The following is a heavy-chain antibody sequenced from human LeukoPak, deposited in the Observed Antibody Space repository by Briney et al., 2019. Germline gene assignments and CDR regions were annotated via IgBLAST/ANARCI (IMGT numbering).Heavy chain of an antibody. D-gene: IGHD3-10*01. CDR2: IYYSGST. CDR3: ARAYYGSGSYYNPLSDWFDP. Sequence: SETLSLTCTVSGGSISSYYWSWIRQPPGKGLEWIGYIYYSGSTNYNPSLKSRVTISVDTSKNQFSLKLSSVTAADTAVYYCARAYYGSGSYYNPLSDWFDPWGQGTLVTVSS. V-gene: IGHV4-59*01. J-gene: IGHJ5*02. CDR1: GGSISSYY.